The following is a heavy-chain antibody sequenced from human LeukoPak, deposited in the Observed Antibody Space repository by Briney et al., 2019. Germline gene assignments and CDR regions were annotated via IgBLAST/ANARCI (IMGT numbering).Heavy chain of an antibody. V-gene: IGHV5-10-1*01. J-gene: IGHJ4*02. CDR1: GSGFTSYW. Sequence: GVSLQISCQGSGSGFTSYWISWVRPMPGKGLAWMGRIDPSDSYTNYRPSFQGHVTISADKSISTAYLQWSSLKASDTAMYYCAKLPLAYYDILTGYPFDSWGQGTLVTVSS. CDR3: AKLPLAYYDILTGYPFDS. CDR2: IDPSDSYT. D-gene: IGHD3-9*01.